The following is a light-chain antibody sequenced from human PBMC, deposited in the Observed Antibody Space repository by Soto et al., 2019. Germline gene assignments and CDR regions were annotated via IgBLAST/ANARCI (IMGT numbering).Light chain of an antibody. CDR1: QSVSSSY. CDR3: QQYGSSPPVT. V-gene: IGKV3-20*01. CDR2: GAS. Sequence: EIVLTQSPGTLSLSPGERATLSCRASQSVSSSYLAWYPQKPGQAPRLLIYGASSRATGIPDRFSGSGSGTDFTLTISRLEPEDFAVYSCQQYGSSPPVTFGPGTKVDIK. J-gene: IGKJ3*01.